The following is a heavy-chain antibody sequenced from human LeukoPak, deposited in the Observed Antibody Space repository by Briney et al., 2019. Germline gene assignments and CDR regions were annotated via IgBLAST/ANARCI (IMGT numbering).Heavy chain of an antibody. CDR2: ISSSSSTI. CDR1: GFTFSSYG. D-gene: IGHD3-3*01. CDR3: ARANDFWSGYSSRNYMDV. Sequence: GGSLRLSCAASGFTFSSYGMTWVRQAPGKGLEWVSYISSSSSTIYYADSVKGRFTISRDNAKNSLYLQLNSLRAEDTAIYYCARANDFWSGYSSRNYMDVWGKGTTVTVSS. V-gene: IGHV3-48*01. J-gene: IGHJ6*03.